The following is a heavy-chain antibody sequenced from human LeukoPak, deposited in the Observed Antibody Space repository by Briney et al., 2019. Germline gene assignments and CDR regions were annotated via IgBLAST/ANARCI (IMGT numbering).Heavy chain of an antibody. CDR2: ISDSSSST. D-gene: IGHD6-19*01. J-gene: IGHJ5*02. V-gene: IGHV3-23*01. Sequence: GGSLRLSCAASGSTFRSYAMNWVRQAPGKGLEWVSAISDSSSSTYYADSVKGRFTISRDNSKNTLYLQMSSLRAEDTAVYYCAKDTSSGWPNWFDPWGQGTLVTVSS. CDR3: AKDTSSGWPNWFDP. CDR1: GSTFRSYA.